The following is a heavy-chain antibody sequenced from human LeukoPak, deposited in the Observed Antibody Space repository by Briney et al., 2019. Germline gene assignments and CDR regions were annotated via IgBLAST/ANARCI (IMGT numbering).Heavy chain of an antibody. CDR1: GGSVSSGSYY. V-gene: IGHV4-61*01. CDR3: ARGFGDWGLSWFDP. Sequence: SETLSLTCTVSGGSVSSGSYYWTWIRQPPGKGLDWIAYIYYSWTAKYNPSLNFRVTISVDTSKNQFSLKLTSVTAAETAVYYCARGFGDWGLSWFDPWGQGTLVTVSS. CDR2: IYYSWTA. J-gene: IGHJ5*02. D-gene: IGHD3-10*01.